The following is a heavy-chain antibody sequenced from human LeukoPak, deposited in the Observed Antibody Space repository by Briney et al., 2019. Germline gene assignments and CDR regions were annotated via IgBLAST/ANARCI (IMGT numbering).Heavy chain of an antibody. J-gene: IGHJ5*02. CDR3: ATLVGAHDWFDP. D-gene: IGHD1-26*01. CDR2: VDPEDGET. Sequence: ASVKVSCKVSGYTFTDYYMHWVQQAPGKGLEWMGLVDPEDGETISAEKFQGRVTITADTSTDTAYMELSSLRSEDTAVYYCATLVGAHDWFDPWGQGTLVTVSS. V-gene: IGHV1-69-2*01. CDR1: GYTFTDYY.